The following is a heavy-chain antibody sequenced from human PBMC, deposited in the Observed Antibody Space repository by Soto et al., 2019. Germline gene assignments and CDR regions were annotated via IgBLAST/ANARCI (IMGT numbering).Heavy chain of an antibody. V-gene: IGHV3-30*03. CDR3: AGYNQKTDAFDI. D-gene: IGHD3-10*01. CDR1: GFTFSSYG. CDR2: ISYDGSNK. Sequence: QVQLVESGGGVVQPGRSLRLSCAASGFTFSSYGMHWVRQAPGKGLEWVAVISYDGSNKYYADSVKGRFTISRDNSKNTLYLQMNSLRAEDTAVYYCAGYNQKTDAFDIWGQGTMGTVSS. J-gene: IGHJ3*02.